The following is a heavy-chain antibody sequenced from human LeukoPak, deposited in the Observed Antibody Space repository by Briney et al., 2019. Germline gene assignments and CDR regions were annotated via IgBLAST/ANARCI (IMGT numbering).Heavy chain of an antibody. V-gene: IGHV4-59*08. CDR2: IYYSGST. J-gene: IGHJ4*02. CDR3: ASTMATGYYFDY. CDR1: GGSISSYY. Sequence: SETLSLTCTVSGGSISSYYWSWIRQPPGKGLEWIGYIYYSGSTYYNPSLKSRVTISVDTSKNQFSLKLSSVTAADTAVYYCASTMATGYYFDYWGQGTLVTVSS. D-gene: IGHD3-10*01.